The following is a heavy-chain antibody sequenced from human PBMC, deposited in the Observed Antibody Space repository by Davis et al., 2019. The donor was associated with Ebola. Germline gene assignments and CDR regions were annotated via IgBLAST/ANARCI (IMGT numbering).Heavy chain of an antibody. Sequence: GESLKISCAASGFTFSSYWMSWVRQAPGKGLEWVANIKQDGSEKYYVDSVKGRFTISRDNAKNSLYLQMNSLRAEDTAVYYCSSGNEQLWWVLFDYWGQGTLVTVSS. J-gene: IGHJ4*02. CDR3: SSGNEQLWWVLFDY. D-gene: IGHD5-18*01. CDR1: GFTFSSYW. CDR2: IKQDGSEK. V-gene: IGHV3-7*03.